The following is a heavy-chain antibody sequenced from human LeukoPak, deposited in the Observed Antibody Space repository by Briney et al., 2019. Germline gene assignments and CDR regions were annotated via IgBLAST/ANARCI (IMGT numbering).Heavy chain of an antibody. J-gene: IGHJ4*02. Sequence: SETLSLTCTVSGGAITNYYWSWIRQPPGKGLEWIAYMYHSGSTNYNPSLKSRVTISVDTSKNQVSLRLTSVTAADTAVYYCTRDKAGHTDYWGQGTLVTVSS. CDR3: TRDKAGHTDY. CDR1: GGAITNYY. D-gene: IGHD6-19*01. V-gene: IGHV4-59*01. CDR2: MYHSGST.